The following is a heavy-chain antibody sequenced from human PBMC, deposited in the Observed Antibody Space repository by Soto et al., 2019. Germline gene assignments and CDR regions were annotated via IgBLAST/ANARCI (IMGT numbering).Heavy chain of an antibody. J-gene: IGHJ4*02. CDR2: ISHGDSNT. Sequence: LGESLKISCKASGYNFNFTNYWIAWVRQMPGNGLAWMGVISHGDSNTIYSPSFQGQVTFSADKSLNTAYLQWNTLRASDTAMYYCATRTYDRGWRHYFDYWGQGTLVTVSS. CDR3: ATRTYDRGWRHYFDY. V-gene: IGHV5-51*01. D-gene: IGHD3-22*01. CDR1: GYNFNFTNYW.